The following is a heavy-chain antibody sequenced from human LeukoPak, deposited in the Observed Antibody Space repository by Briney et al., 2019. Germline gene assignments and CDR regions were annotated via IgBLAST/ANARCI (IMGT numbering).Heavy chain of an antibody. D-gene: IGHD4/OR15-4a*01. Sequence: GGSLRLSCAVSRFTFSSYWMHWVRQAPGKGLVWVSRIKSDGSSTTYADSVKGRFTISRDNSKNTLYLQMNSLRAEDTAVYYCARRAGAYSHPYDYWGQGTLVTVSS. CDR1: RFTFSSYW. J-gene: IGHJ4*02. V-gene: IGHV3-74*01. CDR2: IKSDGSST. CDR3: ARRAGAYSHPYDY.